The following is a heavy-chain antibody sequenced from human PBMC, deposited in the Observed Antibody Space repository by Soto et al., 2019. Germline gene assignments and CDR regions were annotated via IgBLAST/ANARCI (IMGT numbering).Heavy chain of an antibody. Sequence: EVQLLESGGGLVQPGGSLRLSCAASGFTFSSYAMSWVRQAPGKGLEWVSAISGSGGSTYYADSVKGRFTISRDNSKNTLYLQMNSLRAEDTAVYYCAKDRGVVPAARDYYYYYYGMDVWGQGTTVTVSS. CDR3: AKDRGVVPAARDYYYYYYGMDV. V-gene: IGHV3-23*01. CDR1: GFTFSSYA. CDR2: ISGSGGST. J-gene: IGHJ6*02. D-gene: IGHD2-2*01.